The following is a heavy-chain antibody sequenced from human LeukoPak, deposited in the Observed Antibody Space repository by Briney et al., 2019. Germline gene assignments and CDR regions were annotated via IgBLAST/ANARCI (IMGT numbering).Heavy chain of an antibody. D-gene: IGHD6-13*01. CDR2: IISSSSYI. CDR1: GFTFSSYS. CDR3: AREGSSSWYAVDY. V-gene: IGHV3-21*01. Sequence: GGSLRLSCAASGFTFSSYSMNWVRQAPGKGLEWVSSIISSSSYIYYADSVKGRFTISRDNAKNSLYLQMNSLRAEDTAVYYCAREGSSSWYAVDYWGQGTLVTVSS. J-gene: IGHJ4*02.